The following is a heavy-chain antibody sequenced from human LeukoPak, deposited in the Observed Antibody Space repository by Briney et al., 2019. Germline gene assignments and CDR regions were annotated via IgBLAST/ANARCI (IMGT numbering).Heavy chain of an antibody. J-gene: IGHJ4*02. CDR3: ARLSRYCSGGSCYSESWYY. CDR1: GYSFTSYW. D-gene: IGHD2-15*01. Sequence: GESLKISCKGSGYSFTSYWIGWVRQMPGKGLEWMGIINPGDSDTRYSPSFQGQVTISADKSISTAYLQWSSLKASDTAMYYCARLSRYCSGGSCYSESWYYWGQGTLVTVSS. CDR2: INPGDSDT. V-gene: IGHV5-51*01.